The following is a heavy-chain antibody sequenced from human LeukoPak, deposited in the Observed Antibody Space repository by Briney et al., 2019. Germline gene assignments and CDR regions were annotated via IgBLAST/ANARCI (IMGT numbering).Heavy chain of an antibody. D-gene: IGHD5-18*01. CDR1: GFTFSDYY. CDR3: ARAAGPHTAMVL. CDR2: ISSSSSYT. Sequence: PGGSLRLSCAASGFTFSDYYMSWIRQAPGKGLEWVSYISSSSSYTNYADSVKGRFTISRNNAKNSLYLQMNSLRAEDTAVYYCARAAGPHTAMVLWGQGTMVTVSS. J-gene: IGHJ4*02. V-gene: IGHV3-11*06.